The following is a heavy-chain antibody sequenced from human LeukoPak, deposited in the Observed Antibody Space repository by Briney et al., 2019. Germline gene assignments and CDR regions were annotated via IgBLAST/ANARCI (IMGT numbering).Heavy chain of an antibody. D-gene: IGHD1-26*01. J-gene: IGHJ6*02. CDR3: TRHFPYWGQYSGSPTPYYGMDV. Sequence: PGGSLRLSCAASGFTFSGSAMHWVRQASGKGLEWVGRIRSKANSYATAYAASVKGRFTISRDDSKNTAYLQMNSLKTEDTAVYYCTRHFPYWGQYSGSPTPYYGMDVWGQGTTVTVSS. V-gene: IGHV3-73*01. CDR1: GFTFSGSA. CDR2: IRSKANSYAT.